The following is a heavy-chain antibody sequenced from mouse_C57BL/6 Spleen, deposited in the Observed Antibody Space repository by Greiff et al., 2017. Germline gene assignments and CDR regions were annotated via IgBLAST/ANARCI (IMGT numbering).Heavy chain of an antibody. V-gene: IGHV1-64*01. CDR3: APITTVVGRGYYFDY. CDR1: GYTFTSYW. Sequence: QVQLQQPGAELVKPGASVKLSCKASGYTFTSYWMHWVKQRPGQGLEWIGMIHPNSGSTNYNEKFKSKATLTVDKSSSTAYMQLSSLTSEDSAVYYCAPITTVVGRGYYFDYWGQGTTLTVSS. J-gene: IGHJ2*01. CDR2: IHPNSGST. D-gene: IGHD1-1*01.